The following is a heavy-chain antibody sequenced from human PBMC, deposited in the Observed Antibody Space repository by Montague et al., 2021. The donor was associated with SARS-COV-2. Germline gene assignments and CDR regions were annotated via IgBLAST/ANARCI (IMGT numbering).Heavy chain of an antibody. D-gene: IGHD3-22*01. CDR3: ARRGLGYYDSSGGLIPQNAFDI. Sequence: ETLSLTSTVSGGSISSYYWSWIRQPPGKGLEWIGYIYYSGSTNYNPSLKSRVTISVDTSKNQFSLKLSSVTAADTAVYYCARRGLGYYDSSGGLIPQNAFDIWGQGTMVTVSS. CDR2: IYYSGST. J-gene: IGHJ3*02. V-gene: IGHV4-59*08. CDR1: GGSISSYY.